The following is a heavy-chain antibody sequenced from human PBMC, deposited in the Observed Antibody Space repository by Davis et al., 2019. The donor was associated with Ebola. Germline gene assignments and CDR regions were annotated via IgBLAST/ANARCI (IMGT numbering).Heavy chain of an antibody. J-gene: IGHJ6*04. V-gene: IGHV3-48*02. D-gene: IGHD2-2*01. CDR3: AKDQDIVVVPAARGGGDV. CDR2: ISSSSSTI. Sequence: PGGSLRLSCAASGFTFSSYSMNWVRQAPGKGLEWVSYISSSSSTIYYADSVKGRFTISRDNAKNSLYLQMNSLRDEDTAVYYCAKDQDIVVVPAARGGGDVWGKGTTVIVSS. CDR1: GFTFSSYS.